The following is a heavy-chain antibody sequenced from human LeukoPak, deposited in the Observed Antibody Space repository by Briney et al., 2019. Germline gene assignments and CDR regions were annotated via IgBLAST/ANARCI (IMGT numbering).Heavy chain of an antibody. CDR1: GYTFTGYY. Sequence: ASVKVSCKASGYTFTGYYMHWVQQAPGQGLEWMGRINPNSGGTNYAQKFQGRVTMTRDTSVSTAYMELSRLRSDDTAVYYCARVRNWCSGGSCYGFDYWGQGTLVTVSS. D-gene: IGHD2-15*01. CDR2: INPNSGGT. V-gene: IGHV1-2*06. J-gene: IGHJ4*02. CDR3: ARVRNWCSGGSCYGFDY.